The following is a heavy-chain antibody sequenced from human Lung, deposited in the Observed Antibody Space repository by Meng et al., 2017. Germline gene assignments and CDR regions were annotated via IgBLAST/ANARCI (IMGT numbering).Heavy chain of an antibody. Sequence: QVTLMQSRAEVKKPGASVKVSCNGSVYTFTTYGISWVRQAPGQGLEWRGWISPDNGYTSSRQKFQGRVTMTTDTTTSTAYMELMSLGSDDTGVYDCAILSHCTGGTCYPYDYWGQGTLVTVSS. CDR3: AILSHCTGGTCYPYDY. CDR1: VYTFTTYG. V-gene: IGHV1-18*01. D-gene: IGHD2-15*01. J-gene: IGHJ4*02. CDR2: ISPDNGYT.